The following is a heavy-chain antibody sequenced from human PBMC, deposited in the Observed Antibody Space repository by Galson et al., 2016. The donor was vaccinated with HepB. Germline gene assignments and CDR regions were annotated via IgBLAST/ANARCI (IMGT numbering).Heavy chain of an antibody. Sequence: SLRLSCAASEFTFTSYAMSWVRQAPGKGLEWVSSINNSGGRTHYADSVKGRFSISRDNAKNSLSLQMNSLRAEDTAVYYCARDSIAVPGTNWYFDLWGRGTLVTVSS. V-gene: IGHV3-23*01. CDR3: ARDSIAVPGTNWYFDL. D-gene: IGHD6-19*01. CDR1: EFTFTSYA. J-gene: IGHJ2*01. CDR2: INNSGGRT.